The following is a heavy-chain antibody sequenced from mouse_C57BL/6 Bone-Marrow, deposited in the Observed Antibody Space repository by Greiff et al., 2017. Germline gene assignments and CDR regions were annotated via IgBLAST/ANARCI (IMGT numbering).Heavy chain of an antibody. J-gene: IGHJ4*01. CDR2: IHPNSGST. V-gene: IGHV1-64*01. CDR3: ARSFICYYGSSGYYYAMDY. Sequence: QVQLQQPGAELVKPGASVKLSCKASGYTFTSYWMHWVKQRPGQGLEWIGMIHPNSGSTNYNEKFKSKATLTVDKSSSTAYMQLSSLTSEDSAVYYCARSFICYYGSSGYYYAMDYWGQGTSVTVSS. CDR1: GYTFTSYW. D-gene: IGHD1-1*01.